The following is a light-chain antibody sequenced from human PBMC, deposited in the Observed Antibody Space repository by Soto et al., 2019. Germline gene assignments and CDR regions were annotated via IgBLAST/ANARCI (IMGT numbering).Light chain of an antibody. CDR1: ESISRDY. V-gene: IGKV3-20*01. CDR3: QQYGGVPYT. J-gene: IGKJ2*01. CDR2: GAS. Sequence: IVLTQSPGTLSLSPGQRATLSCRASESISRDYLAWYQKRLGQAPRLLIYGASSGATGIPDRFSGSGSGTDFTLTISRLEPEDFAIYYCQQYGGVPYTFGQGTKLEIK.